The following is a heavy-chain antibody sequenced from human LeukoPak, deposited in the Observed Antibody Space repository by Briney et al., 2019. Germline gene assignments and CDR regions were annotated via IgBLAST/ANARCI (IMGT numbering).Heavy chain of an antibody. CDR1: GFTFSSYS. CDR2: ITSSSSYI. V-gene: IGHV3-21*01. D-gene: IGHD6-13*01. Sequence: PGGSLRLSCAASGFTFSSYSMNWVRQAPGKGLEWVSSITSSSSYIYYADSVRGRFTISRDNAKNSLYLQMNSLTAEDTAVYYCARGSTSSSPLDYWGQGTLVTVSS. J-gene: IGHJ4*02. CDR3: ARGSTSSSPLDY.